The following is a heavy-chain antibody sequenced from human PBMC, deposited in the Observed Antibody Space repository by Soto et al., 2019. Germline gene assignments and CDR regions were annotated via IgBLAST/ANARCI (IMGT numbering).Heavy chain of an antibody. D-gene: IGHD1-20*01. CDR3: AKDFITATTRWLDP. CDR2: ISYDGSNR. V-gene: IGHV3-30*18. CDR1: GFAFSTYA. Sequence: PGGSLRLSCAASGFAFSTYAMHWVRQAPGKGLEWVALISYDGSNRYYAESLKGRFTISRDNSKNTLYLQMISLRLDDTAVYYCAKDFITATTRWLDPWGQGTLVTVSS. J-gene: IGHJ5*02.